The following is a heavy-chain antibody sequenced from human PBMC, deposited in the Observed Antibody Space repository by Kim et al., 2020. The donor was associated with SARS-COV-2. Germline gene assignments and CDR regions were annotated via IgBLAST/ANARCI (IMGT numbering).Heavy chain of an antibody. CDR1: GFTFSNYW. CDR3: VTFRRAAPFDS. D-gene: IGHD6-13*01. CDR2: IKEDGSEK. J-gene: IGHJ4*02. V-gene: IGHV3-7*03. Sequence: GGSLRLSCAVSGFTFSNYWMTWIRQTPGKGLEWVATIKEDGSEKYYVDSVKGRFTISRDNAKNSLYLQMNTLRAEDTAVYYCVTFRRAAPFDSWGRGTLVTVSS.